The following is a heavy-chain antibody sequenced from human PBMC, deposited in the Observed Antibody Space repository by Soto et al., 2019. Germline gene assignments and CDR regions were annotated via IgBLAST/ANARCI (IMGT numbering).Heavy chain of an antibody. J-gene: IGHJ3*01. CDR2: LTSGGSHK. D-gene: IGHD3-16*01. CDR1: GFTFNNYG. Sequence: QEQVVESGGGVVQPGRSLRLSCTASGFTFNNYGLHWVRQAPGKGLEWVALLTSGGSHKFYSESVKGRFTISRDDSKNTLFLQMDSLRTEDMAVYYCARGGSFEVWGRGTMVTVSS. CDR3: ARGGSFEV. V-gene: IGHV3-30*03.